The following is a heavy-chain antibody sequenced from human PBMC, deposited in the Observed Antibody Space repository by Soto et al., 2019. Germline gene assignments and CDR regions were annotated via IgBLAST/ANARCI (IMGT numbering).Heavy chain of an antibody. CDR1: GGTFSSYA. J-gene: IGHJ6*02. D-gene: IGHD3-10*01. CDR3: ARDWSHRTMVRGVNILEYYYYGMDV. Sequence: GASVKVSCKASGGTFSSYAISWVRQAPGQGLEWMGGIIPIFGTANYAQKFQGRVTITADESTSTAYMELSSLRSEDTAVYYCARDWSHRTMVRGVNILEYYYYGMDVWGQGTTVTVSS. CDR2: IIPIFGTA. V-gene: IGHV1-69*13.